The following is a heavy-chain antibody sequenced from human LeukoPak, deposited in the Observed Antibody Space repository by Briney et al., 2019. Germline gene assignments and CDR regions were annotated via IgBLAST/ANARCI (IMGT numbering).Heavy chain of an antibody. J-gene: IGHJ4*02. Sequence: GGSLRLSCAASGFNFNTYSVNWVRQAPGKGLEWVSYISSNRNTIYYADSVKGRFTSSRDNAKKSLYLQMNSLRVEDTAVYYCAREAYSGSYYGVDYWGQGTLATVSS. V-gene: IGHV3-48*01. CDR2: ISSNRNTI. CDR1: GFNFNTYS. D-gene: IGHD1-26*01. CDR3: AREAYSGSYYGVDY.